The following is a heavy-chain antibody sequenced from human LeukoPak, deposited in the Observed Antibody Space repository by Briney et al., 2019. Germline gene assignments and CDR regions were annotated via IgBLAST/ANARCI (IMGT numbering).Heavy chain of an antibody. CDR2: ISGSGGST. CDR1: GFTFSSYA. V-gene: IGHV3-23*01. Sequence: GGSLRLSCAASGFTFSSYAMSWVRQAPGKGLEWVSAISGSGGSTYYADSVKGRFTISRDNSKNTLYLQMNNLRAEDTAVYYCAKVVPTMVRGVNYFDYWGQGTLVTVSS. CDR3: AKVVPTMVRGVNYFDY. D-gene: IGHD3-10*01. J-gene: IGHJ4*02.